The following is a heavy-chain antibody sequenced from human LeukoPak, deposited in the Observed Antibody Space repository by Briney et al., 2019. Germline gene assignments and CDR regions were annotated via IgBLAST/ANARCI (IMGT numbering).Heavy chain of an antibody. CDR2: IYYDGSNQ. V-gene: IGHV3-33*01. CDR3: ATDRNSGKYYDY. CDR1: GLRFRNYG. D-gene: IGHD1-26*01. Sequence: GRSLRLSCVVSGLRFRNYGMHWVRQAPGKGLEWVAGIYYDGSNQYYADSVKGRFTASRDNAKNTLYLQMDSLRAEDTAVYYCATDRNSGKYYDYWGQGTLVTVSS. J-gene: IGHJ4*02.